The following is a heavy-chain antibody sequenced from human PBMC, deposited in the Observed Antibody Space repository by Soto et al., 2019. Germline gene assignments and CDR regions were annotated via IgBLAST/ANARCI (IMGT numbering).Heavy chain of an antibody. CDR2: ISSNGGST. V-gene: IGHV3-64D*06. J-gene: IGHJ4*02. D-gene: IGHD2-2*01. CDR1: GFTFSSYA. Sequence: HPGGSLRLSCSASGFTFSSYAMHWVRQAPGKGLEYVSAISSNGGSTYYADSVKGRFTISRGNSKNTLYLQMSSLRAEDTAVYYCVKEIHPYCSSTSCHFDYWGQGTLVTVSS. CDR3: VKEIHPYCSSTSCHFDY.